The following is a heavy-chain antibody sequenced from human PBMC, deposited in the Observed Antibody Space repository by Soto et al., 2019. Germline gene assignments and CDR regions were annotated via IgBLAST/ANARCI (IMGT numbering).Heavy chain of an antibody. CDR3: NVGHYGD. Sequence: EVQLVASGGGLAKPGDSLRLSCGDSGVIFRNVYMNWVRQAPGKGLEWVGNIKSKTDGGTTDYAAPVKGRFTILRDDSKNTLFLQMNSLKTEDPDLYYCNVGHYGDWGQGTLVTVSS. J-gene: IGHJ4*02. CDR1: GVIFRNVY. V-gene: IGHV3-15*07. D-gene: IGHD3-16*01. CDR2: IKSKTDGGTT.